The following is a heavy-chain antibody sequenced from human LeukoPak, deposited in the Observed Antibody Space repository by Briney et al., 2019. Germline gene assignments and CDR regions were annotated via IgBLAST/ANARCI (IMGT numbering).Heavy chain of an antibody. J-gene: IGHJ4*02. CDR1: GFTFSSYA. CDR3: AKSAPLLWFGGGYREYYLDF. V-gene: IGHV3-23*01. CDR2: ISGSGGSP. Sequence: PGGSLRLSCAASGFTFSSYAMSWVRQAPGKGLEWVSAISGSGGSPYYADPVKGRFTISRDNSKNTLSLQMNGLGAEDAAVYYCAKSAPLLWFGGGYREYYLDFWGQGTLVTVSS. D-gene: IGHD3-10*01.